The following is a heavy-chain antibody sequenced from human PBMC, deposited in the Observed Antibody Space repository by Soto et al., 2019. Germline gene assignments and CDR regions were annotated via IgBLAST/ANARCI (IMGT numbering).Heavy chain of an antibody. CDR1: GFTFTSSA. V-gene: IGHV1-58*02. CDR3: AAEESSRLPPYYYYYMDV. Sequence: SVKVSCKASGFTFTSSAMQWVRQARGQRLEWIGWIVVGSGNTNYAQKFQERVTITRDMSTSTAYMELSSLRSEDTAVYYCAAEESSRLPPYYYYYMDVWGKGTTVTVSS. D-gene: IGHD6-25*01. J-gene: IGHJ6*03. CDR2: IVVGSGNT.